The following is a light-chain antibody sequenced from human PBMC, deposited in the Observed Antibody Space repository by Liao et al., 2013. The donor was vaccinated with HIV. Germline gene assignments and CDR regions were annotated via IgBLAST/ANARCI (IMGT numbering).Light chain of an antibody. J-gene: IGLJ1*01. V-gene: IGLV3-1*01. CDR3: QAWDSNTAYV. CDR2: QDT. Sequence: SDELTQPSSVSVSPGQTATITCSGDRLGEKYVSWYQQKPGQSPVLILYQDTNRPSGIPERFSGSTSGNAATLTISGTQPMDEADYYCQAWDSNTAYVFGTGTKVSVL. CDR1: RLGEKY.